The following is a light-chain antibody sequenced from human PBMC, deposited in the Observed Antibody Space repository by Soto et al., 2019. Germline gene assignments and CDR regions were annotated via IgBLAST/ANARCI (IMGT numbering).Light chain of an antibody. CDR1: QTVSNQ. Sequence: EIMLKQSPVTLSLSPGERATLSCRASQTVSNQLAWYQQKPGQAPRLLIYGASSRATGFPDRFSGSGSGTDFTLTISRLEPEDFAVYYCQQYGRSPWTFGQGTKVDI. J-gene: IGKJ1*01. CDR3: QQYGRSPWT. CDR2: GAS. V-gene: IGKV3-20*01.